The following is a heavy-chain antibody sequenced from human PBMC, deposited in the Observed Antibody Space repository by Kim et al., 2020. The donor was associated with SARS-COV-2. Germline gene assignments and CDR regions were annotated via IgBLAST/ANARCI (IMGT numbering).Heavy chain of an antibody. D-gene: IGHD6-13*01. CDR1: GFTFSSYW. Sequence: GGSLRLSCAASGFTFSSYWMYWVRQAPGKGLVWVSHINTVGRSTNYADSVKGRFTISRDNAKNTLYLQMNSLRAEDTAVYYCARVWSSRYPLDYWGQGTLVTVSS. V-gene: IGHV3-74*01. J-gene: IGHJ4*02. CDR3: ARVWSSRYPLDY. CDR2: INTVGRST.